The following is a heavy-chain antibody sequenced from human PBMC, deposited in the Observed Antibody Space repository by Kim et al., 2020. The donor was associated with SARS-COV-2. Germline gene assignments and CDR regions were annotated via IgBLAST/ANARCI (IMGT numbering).Heavy chain of an antibody. V-gene: IGHV1-69*13. Sequence: SVKVSCKASGGTFSSYAISWVRQAPGQGLEWMGGIIPIFGTANYAQKFQGRVTITADESTSTAYMELSSLRSEDTAVYYCARMRAYCGGVCYLDYWGQGTLVTVSS. CDR3: ARMRAYCGGVCYLDY. D-gene: IGHD2-21*02. J-gene: IGHJ4*02. CDR2: IIPIFGTA. CDR1: GGTFSSYA.